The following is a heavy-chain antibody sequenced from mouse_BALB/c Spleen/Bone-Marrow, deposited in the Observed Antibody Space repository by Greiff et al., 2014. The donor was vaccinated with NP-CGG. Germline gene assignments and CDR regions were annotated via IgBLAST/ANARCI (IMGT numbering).Heavy chain of an antibody. V-gene: IGHV1S135*01. Sequence: EVKLMESGPELVKPGASVKVSCKASGYSFTDYNMYWVKQSHGKSLEWIGYIGPYNGGTTYNQKFKGKATLTADKSSSTAFMHLNSLTSEDSSVYYCTREHGWYFDVWGAGTTVTVSS. CDR3: TREHGWYFDV. CDR2: IGPYNGGT. CDR1: GYSFTDYN. J-gene: IGHJ1*01.